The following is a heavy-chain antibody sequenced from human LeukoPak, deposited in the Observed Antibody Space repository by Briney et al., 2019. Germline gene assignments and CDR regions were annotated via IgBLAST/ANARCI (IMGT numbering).Heavy chain of an antibody. CDR3: VREGYYDSGGPFSGYFDY. D-gene: IGHD3-22*01. CDR2: ISNDGITR. V-gene: IGHV3-30*04. Sequence: GGSLRLSCAASGFTFNQYVIHWARQAPGKGLEWVAVISNDGITRFYATSVKGRRTISRDDSKNTVYLQLSSLRVEDTAVYYCVREGYYDSGGPFSGYFDYWGRGDQVTVSS. CDR1: GFTFNQYV. J-gene: IGHJ4*02.